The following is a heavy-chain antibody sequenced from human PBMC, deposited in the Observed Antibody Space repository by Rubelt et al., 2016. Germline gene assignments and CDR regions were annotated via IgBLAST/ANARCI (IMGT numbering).Heavy chain of an antibody. D-gene: IGHD3-22*01. J-gene: IGHJ4*02. CDR3: ARLFSRDYEDSSGLDY. Sequence: QLQLQESGPGLVKPSETLSLTCTVSGGSISSSSYYWGWIRQPPGKGLEWIGYIYYSGSTYYNPSLKWRVTISVDTSKNQLSLKLSSVTAADTAVYYCARLFSRDYEDSSGLDYWGQGTLVTVSS. V-gene: IGHV4-39*01. CDR2: IYYSGST. CDR1: GGSISSSSYY.